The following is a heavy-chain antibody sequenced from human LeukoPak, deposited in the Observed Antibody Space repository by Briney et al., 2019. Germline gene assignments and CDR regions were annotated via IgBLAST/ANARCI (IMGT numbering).Heavy chain of an antibody. CDR1: GGSISSYY. Sequence: SETLSLTCTVSGGSISSYYWSWIRQPAGKGLEWIGRIYTSGSTYYNPSLKSRVTISVDTSKNQFSLKLSSVTAADTAVYYCARHIPIAVAGTGWFDPWGQGTLVTVSS. V-gene: IGHV4-4*07. D-gene: IGHD6-19*01. J-gene: IGHJ5*02. CDR2: IYTSGST. CDR3: ARHIPIAVAGTGWFDP.